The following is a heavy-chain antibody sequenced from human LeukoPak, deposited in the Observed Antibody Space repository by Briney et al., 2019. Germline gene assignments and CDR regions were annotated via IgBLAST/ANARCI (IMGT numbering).Heavy chain of an antibody. CDR1: GFTFSSYSMN. Sequence: GSLRLSCAASGFTFSSYSMNWVRQAPGKGLEWIGSIYYSGSTYYNPSLKSRVTISVDTSKNQFSLKLSSVTAADTAVYYCARRTVVPPGAFDIWGQGTMVTVSS. D-gene: IGHD4-23*01. V-gene: IGHV4-39*01. CDR3: ARRTVVPPGAFDI. J-gene: IGHJ3*02. CDR2: IYYSGST.